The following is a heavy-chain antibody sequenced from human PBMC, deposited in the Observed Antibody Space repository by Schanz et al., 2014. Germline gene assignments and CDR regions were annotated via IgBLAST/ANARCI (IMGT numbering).Heavy chain of an antibody. CDR3: AREGEWGYDPPRH. Sequence: QVHLVESGGGVVQPGRSLRLSCAASGFTFSSYPMHWVRQAPGKGLEWVALISYDGINKYYADSVKGRFTISRDNSKNTLYLQMNSLRVEDTAVYYCAREGEWGYDPPRHWGQGTLVTVSS. CDR1: GFTFSSYP. J-gene: IGHJ4*02. D-gene: IGHD5-12*01. CDR2: ISYDGINK. V-gene: IGHV3-30*04.